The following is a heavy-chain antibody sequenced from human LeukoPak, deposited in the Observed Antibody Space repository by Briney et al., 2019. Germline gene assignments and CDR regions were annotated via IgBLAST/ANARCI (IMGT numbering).Heavy chain of an antibody. Sequence: GGSLRLSCAASGFTFSTYAMSWVRQAAGKGLEWVSVISVSGDITYSADSVRGRFTISRDNAKNSLYLQMNSLRDEDTAVYYCARRPYSDTSGRLSDVWGQGTTVTVSS. V-gene: IGHV3-23*01. CDR1: GFTFSTYA. CDR3: ARRPYSDTSGRLSDV. CDR2: ISVSGDIT. D-gene: IGHD3-22*01. J-gene: IGHJ6*02.